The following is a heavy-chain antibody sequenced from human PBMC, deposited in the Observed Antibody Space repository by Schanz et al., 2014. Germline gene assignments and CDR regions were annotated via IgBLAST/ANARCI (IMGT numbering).Heavy chain of an antibody. V-gene: IGHV1-46*03. CDR3: AGAFDSSGYYFDY. Sequence: QVLQVQSGAEVKKPGASMKVSCKASGYTFTTYYMLWVRQAPGQGLEWMGIVNPSVRGTHFAREFQGRVTVTSDTSTSTVYMELSGLRSEDTAVYYCAGAFDSSGYYFDYWGQGTLVNVSS. CDR1: GYTFTTYY. D-gene: IGHD3-22*01. J-gene: IGHJ4*02. CDR2: VNPSVRGT.